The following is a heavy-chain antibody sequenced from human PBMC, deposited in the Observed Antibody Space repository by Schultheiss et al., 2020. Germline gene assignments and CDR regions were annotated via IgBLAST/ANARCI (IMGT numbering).Heavy chain of an antibody. CDR2: TFSSGSA. CDR3: ARDLVSYYYYYGMDV. D-gene: IGHD6-6*01. V-gene: IGHV4-59*01. J-gene: IGHJ6*02. CDR1: GVSISSNY. Sequence: SQTLSLTCTVSGVSISSNYWSWIRQPPGKGLEWIGYTFSSGSATYNPSLKSRVAISVDMSKNQFSLKLSSVTAADTAVYYCARDLVSYYYYYGMDVWGQGTTVTVSS.